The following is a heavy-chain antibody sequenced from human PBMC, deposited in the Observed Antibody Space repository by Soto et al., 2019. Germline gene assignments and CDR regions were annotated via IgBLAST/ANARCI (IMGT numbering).Heavy chain of an antibody. J-gene: IGHJ3*01. D-gene: IGHD3-9*01. CDR3: ARHDYYHRTFDV. Sequence: SETLSLTCRVSGGSVGTGAYYWSWIRQPPGKGLEWIGYTLYSGSPNYNPSLQSLQSRVTISVDTSRNQFSLRLTSVTAADTALYYCARHDYYHRTFDVWGQGTLVTVSS. CDR1: GGSVGTGAYY. V-gene: IGHV4-61*08. CDR2: TLYSGSP.